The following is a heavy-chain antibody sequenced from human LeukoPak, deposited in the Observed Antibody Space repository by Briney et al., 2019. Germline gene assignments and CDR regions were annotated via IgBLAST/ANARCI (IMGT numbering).Heavy chain of an antibody. CDR3: ARDDFDFGDYISWFDP. CDR1: GGSISGYY. J-gene: IGHJ5*02. Sequence: SETLSLTCTVSGGSISGYYWSWIRQPAGKGLEWIGRIYSSGTTNYNRSLKSRVTMSVDTSKNQISLTLSFVTAADTAIYYCARDDFDFGDYISWFDPWGQGTLVTVSS. CDR2: IYSSGTT. D-gene: IGHD4-17*01. V-gene: IGHV4-4*07.